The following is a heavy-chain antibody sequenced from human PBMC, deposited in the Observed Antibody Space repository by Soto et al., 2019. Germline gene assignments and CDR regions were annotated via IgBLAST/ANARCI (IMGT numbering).Heavy chain of an antibody. CDR1: GGSISSSSYY. CDR2: IYYSGST. J-gene: IGHJ4*02. D-gene: IGHD6-13*01. Sequence: TVSGGSISSSSYYWGWIRQPPGKGLEWIGSIYYSGSTYYNPSLKSRVTISVDTSKNQFSLKLSSVTAADTAVYYCARSRIAAAGGALDYWGQGTLVTVSS. CDR3: ARSRIAAAGGALDY. V-gene: IGHV4-39*01.